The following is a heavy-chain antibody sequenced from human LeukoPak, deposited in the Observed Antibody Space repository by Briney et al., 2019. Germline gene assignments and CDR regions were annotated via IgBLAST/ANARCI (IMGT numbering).Heavy chain of an antibody. CDR3: ASSPQDSSGWGFDY. CDR1: GFTVSSNY. CDR2: IYSGGST. D-gene: IGHD6-19*01. Sequence: PGGSLRLSCAASGFTVSSNYMSWVRQAPGKGLEWVSVIYSGGSTYYADSVKGRFTISRDNSKNTLYLQMNSLRAEDTAVYYCASSPQDSSGWGFDYWGQGTLVTVSS. V-gene: IGHV3-53*01. J-gene: IGHJ4*02.